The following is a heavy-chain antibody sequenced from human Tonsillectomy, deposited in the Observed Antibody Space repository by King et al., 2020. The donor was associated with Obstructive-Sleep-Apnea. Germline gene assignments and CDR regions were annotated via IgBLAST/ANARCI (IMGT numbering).Heavy chain of an antibody. J-gene: IGHJ4*02. CDR3: SRDFAYDFWSGYYMARYFDY. Sequence: VQLVESGGGLVQPGGSLRLSCAASGFTFSSYSMNWVRQAPGKGLEWVSYISSSSSNIYYADSVKGRFTISRENAKNSLYLQMNSLRAEDTAVYYWSRDFAYDFWSGYYMARYFDYWGQGTLVTVSS. CDR1: GFTFSSYS. V-gene: IGHV3-48*04. D-gene: IGHD3-3*01. CDR2: ISSSSSNI.